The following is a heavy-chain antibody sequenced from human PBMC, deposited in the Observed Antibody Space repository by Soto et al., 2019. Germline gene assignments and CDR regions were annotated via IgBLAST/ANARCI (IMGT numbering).Heavy chain of an antibody. CDR1: GGSISRGGVY. Sequence: SETPSLTCTFSGGSISRGGVYWSWIRQHPGKGLEWIGYIYYSGSTYYNPSLKSRVTISVDTSKNQFSLKLSSVTAADTAVYYCARLVAGTTTTGWFDPWGQGTLVT. CDR2: IYYSGST. J-gene: IGHJ5*02. CDR3: ARLVAGTTTTGWFDP. D-gene: IGHD2-15*01. V-gene: IGHV4-31*03.